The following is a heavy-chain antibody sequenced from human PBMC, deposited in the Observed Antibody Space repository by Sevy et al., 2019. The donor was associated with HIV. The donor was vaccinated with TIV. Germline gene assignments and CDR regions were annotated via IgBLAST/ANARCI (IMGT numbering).Heavy chain of an antibody. Sequence: GESLKISCAASGFTFSSYEMNWVRQAPGKGLEWVSYISSSGSTIYYADSVKGRFTISRDNAKNSLYLQMNSLRAEDTAVYYCAREIVRFGEGRRFDPWGQGTLVTVSS. V-gene: IGHV3-48*03. CDR3: AREIVRFGEGRRFDP. CDR2: ISSSGSTI. J-gene: IGHJ5*02. CDR1: GFTFSSYE. D-gene: IGHD3-10*01.